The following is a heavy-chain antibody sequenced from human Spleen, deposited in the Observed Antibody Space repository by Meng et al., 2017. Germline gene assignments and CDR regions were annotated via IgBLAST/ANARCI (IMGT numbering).Heavy chain of an antibody. D-gene: IGHD3-10*01. Sequence: ASVKVSCKVPGYTLSKLSMHWVRQAPGQGLEWMGIINPSGGSTSYAQKFQGRVTMTRDTSTSTVYMELSSLRSEDTAVYYCARGGGLLWFGELPGHFDYWGQGTLVTVSS. CDR1: GYTLSKLS. V-gene: IGHV1-46*01. J-gene: IGHJ4*02. CDR3: ARGGGLLWFGELPGHFDY. CDR2: INPSGGST.